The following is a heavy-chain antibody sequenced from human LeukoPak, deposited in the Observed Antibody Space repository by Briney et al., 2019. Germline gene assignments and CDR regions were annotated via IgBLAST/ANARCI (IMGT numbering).Heavy chain of an antibody. CDR2: ICGRGTTK. D-gene: IGHD3-10*01. V-gene: IGHV3-48*03. CDR3: ARDLSFYGSGNFVPGLPDY. J-gene: IGHJ4*02. Sequence: GGSLKLSCIASGFNFNTYGMNWVRQAPGKGLEWVSYICGRGTTKYYADSVKGRFTISRDSAENSLYLQMNDLRAEDTAVYYSARDLSFYGSGNFVPGLPDYWGQGTLVTVSS. CDR1: GFNFNTYG.